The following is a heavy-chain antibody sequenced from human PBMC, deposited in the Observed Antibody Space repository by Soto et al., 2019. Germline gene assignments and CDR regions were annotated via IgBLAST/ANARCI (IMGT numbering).Heavy chain of an antibody. CDR3: ALPRYQMATVVHLGY. Sequence: ASVKVSCKASEYTFTSYTMHWVRQAPGQRLEWMGWINGGNGNTKYSQKFQGRVTITRDTSASTAYMELSSLRSDDTAVYYCALPRYQMATVVHLGYWGQGTLVTVSS. CDR1: EYTFTSYT. D-gene: IGHD2-2*01. J-gene: IGHJ4*02. CDR2: INGGNGNT. V-gene: IGHV1-3*01.